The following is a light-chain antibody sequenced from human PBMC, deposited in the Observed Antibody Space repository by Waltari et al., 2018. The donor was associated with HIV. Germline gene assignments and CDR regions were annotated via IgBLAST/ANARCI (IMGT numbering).Light chain of an antibody. CDR3: QQYNNYPLT. Sequence: DIQMTQSPSTLSASVGDRVTITCRASQSISDWLAWYQQKPGQAPKLLIFKASSLESGVPSRFSGSGSGTDFTLTISSLQPDDSATYYCQQYNNYPLTFGGGTRLEIK. V-gene: IGKV1-5*03. J-gene: IGKJ4*01. CDR1: QSISDW. CDR2: KAS.